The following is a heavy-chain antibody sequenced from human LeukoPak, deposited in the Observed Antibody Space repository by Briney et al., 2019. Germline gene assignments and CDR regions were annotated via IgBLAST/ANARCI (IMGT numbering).Heavy chain of an antibody. CDR3: ARHGGYHSPIDY. V-gene: IGHV4-59*08. CDR1: AGSITIYY. J-gene: IGHJ4*02. D-gene: IGHD3-22*01. Sequence: SETLSLTCTVSAGSITIYYWSWIRQPPGKGLEWIGYIYYTGSTNYNPSLKSRVSISVDTSKNQFSLKLSSVTAADTAVYYCARHGGYHSPIDYWGQGTLVTVSS. CDR2: IYYTGST.